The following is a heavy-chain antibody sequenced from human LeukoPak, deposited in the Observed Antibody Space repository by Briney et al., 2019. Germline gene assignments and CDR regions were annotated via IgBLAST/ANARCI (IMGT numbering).Heavy chain of an antibody. CDR3: ATDYYDSSGYYWENAFDI. CDR1: GFTFSSYA. Sequence: GGSLRLSCAASGFTFSSYAMHWVRQAPGKGLEWVAVISYDGSNKYYADSVKGRFTISRDNSKNTLYLQMNSLRAEDTAVYYCATDYYDSSGYYWENAFDIWGQGTMVTVSS. CDR2: ISYDGSNK. J-gene: IGHJ3*02. V-gene: IGHV3-30*04. D-gene: IGHD3-22*01.